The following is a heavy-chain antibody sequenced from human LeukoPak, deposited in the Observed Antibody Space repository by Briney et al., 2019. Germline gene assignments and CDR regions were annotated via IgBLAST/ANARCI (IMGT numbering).Heavy chain of an antibody. Sequence: ASVKVSCKASGYTFTSYGISWVRQAPGQGLEWMGWISAYNGNTNYAQKLQGRVTMTTGTSTSTAYMELRSLRSDDTAVYYCARDGRYYYDSSGYYDAFDIWGQGTMVTVSS. CDR2: ISAYNGNT. J-gene: IGHJ3*02. CDR3: ARDGRYYYDSSGYYDAFDI. CDR1: GYTFTSYG. D-gene: IGHD3-22*01. V-gene: IGHV1-18*01.